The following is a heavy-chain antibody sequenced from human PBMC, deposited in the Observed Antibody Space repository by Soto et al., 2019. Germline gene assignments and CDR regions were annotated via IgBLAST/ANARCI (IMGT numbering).Heavy chain of an antibody. Sequence: QVQLVESGGGVVQPGRSLRLSCAASGFTFSSYAMHWVRQAPGKGLEWVAVISYDGSNKYYADSVKGRFTISRDNSKNTLYLQVNSLRAEDTAVYYCARVTYYYDSSGYYFDYWGQGTLVTVSS. CDR1: GFTFSSYA. V-gene: IGHV3-30-3*01. J-gene: IGHJ4*02. CDR2: ISYDGSNK. D-gene: IGHD3-22*01. CDR3: ARVTYYYDSSGYYFDY.